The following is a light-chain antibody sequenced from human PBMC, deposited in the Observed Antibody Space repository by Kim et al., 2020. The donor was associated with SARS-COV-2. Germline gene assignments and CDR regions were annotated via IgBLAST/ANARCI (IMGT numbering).Light chain of an antibody. CDR1: SSDIGRYNF. CDR2: DVT. J-gene: IGLJ2*01. Sequence: GQSITSSCAGTSSDIGRYNFVSWYQHHPGKVPQLMIYDVTKRPSGVSNRFSGSKSGSTASLTISGLQAEDEGDYYCSSYTRSATVVFGGGTKVTVL. CDR3: SSYTRSATVV. V-gene: IGLV2-14*03.